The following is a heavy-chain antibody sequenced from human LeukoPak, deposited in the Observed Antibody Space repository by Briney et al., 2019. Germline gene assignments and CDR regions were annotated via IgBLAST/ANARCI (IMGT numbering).Heavy chain of an antibody. J-gene: IGHJ4*02. CDR3: ARQRYSAYGPFDY. V-gene: IGHV4-59*08. CDR1: GDFSSSHY. D-gene: IGHD5-12*01. CDR2: IYYSGRT. Sequence: SETLPLTCSGSGDFSSSHYWNWIRQPPGKGLEWIGYIYYSGRTTYNPSLKSRVTISVETSKTQCSLKLNAVTAADTAVYYCARQRYSAYGPFDYWGQRTLVTVSS.